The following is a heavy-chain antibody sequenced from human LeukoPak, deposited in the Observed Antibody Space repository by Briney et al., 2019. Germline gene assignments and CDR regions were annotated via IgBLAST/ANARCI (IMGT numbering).Heavy chain of an antibody. D-gene: IGHD3-10*01. CDR2: IYYSGST. J-gene: IGHJ4*02. CDR1: GGSMNNYY. V-gene: IGHV4-59*01. CDR3: ARAGNYYGSGSYADY. Sequence: SETLSLTCTVSGGSMNNYYWSWIRQTPGKGLEWIGYIYYSGSTNYNPSLKSRVTISVDTSKNQFSLKLSSVTAADTAVYYCARAGNYYGSGSYADYWGQGTLVTVSS.